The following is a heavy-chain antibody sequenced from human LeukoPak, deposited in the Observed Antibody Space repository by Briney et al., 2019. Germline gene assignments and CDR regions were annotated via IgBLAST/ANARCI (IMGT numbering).Heavy chain of an antibody. J-gene: IGHJ4*02. CDR1: GGSISSYY. CDR2: IYYSGST. V-gene: IGHV4-59*01. CDR3: ARGAYSSSWYYFDY. D-gene: IGHD6-13*01. Sequence: SETLSLTCTVSGGSISSYYWSWIRQPPGKGLKWIGYIYYSGSTNYNPSLKSRVTISVDTSKNQFSLKLSSVTAADTAVYYCARGAYSSSWYYFDYWGQGTLVTVSS.